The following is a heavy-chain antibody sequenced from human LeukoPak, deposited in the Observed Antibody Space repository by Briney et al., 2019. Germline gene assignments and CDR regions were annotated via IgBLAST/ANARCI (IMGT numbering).Heavy chain of an antibody. V-gene: IGHV3-7*01. CDR3: ARDRGWYHADS. D-gene: IGHD6-19*01. CDR1: GFTFSSSW. J-gene: IGHJ4*02. Sequence: GGSLRLSCAAPGFTFSSSWMGWARQAPGKGLEWVANIKEDGSWKHYAVSVQGRFTISRDNAKNSLYLQMNSLRAEYTAVYYCARDRGWYHADSWGQGTLVTVSS. CDR2: IKEDGSWK.